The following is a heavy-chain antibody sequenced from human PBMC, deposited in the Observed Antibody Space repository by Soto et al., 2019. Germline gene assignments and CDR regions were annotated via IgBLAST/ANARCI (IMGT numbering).Heavy chain of an antibody. CDR1: GFTFRNYA. CDR2: IGTSGTPT. J-gene: IGHJ6*02. D-gene: IGHD2-21*01. V-gene: IGHV3-23*01. CDR3: TRILWSSRRDALDI. Sequence: GGSLRLSCIASGFTFRNYAMAWVRQAPGEDLEWVSAIGTSGTPTLYADSVKSRFSIPRDDSRNTVSLQMNSLGVEDTATYYCTRILWSSRRDALDIWGQGTTVTVSS.